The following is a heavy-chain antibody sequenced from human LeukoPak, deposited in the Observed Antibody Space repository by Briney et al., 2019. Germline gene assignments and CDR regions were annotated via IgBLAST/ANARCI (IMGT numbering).Heavy chain of an antibody. D-gene: IGHD3-10*01. J-gene: IGHJ5*02. CDR2: ISGSGGST. Sequence: PGGTLRLSCAASGFTFTNYGMNWIRQAPGKGLEWVSGISGSGGSTFYADSVKGRFTIARDNSKNTLYLQMNSLRAEDTAVYYCAKDDLAWTYYYGSGTPGPWGQGTLVTVSS. CDR3: AKDDLAWTYYYGSGTPGP. V-gene: IGHV3-23*01. CDR1: GFTFTNYG.